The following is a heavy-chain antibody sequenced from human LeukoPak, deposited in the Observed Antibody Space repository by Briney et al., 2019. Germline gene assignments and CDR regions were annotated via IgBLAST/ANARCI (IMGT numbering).Heavy chain of an antibody. CDR2: IYYSGST. J-gene: IGHJ3*02. CDR1: GGSISSSSYY. V-gene: IGHV4-61*01. Sequence: SETLSLTCTVSGGSISSSSYYWGWIRQPPGKGLEWIGYIYYSGSTNYNPSLKSRVTISVDTSKNQFSLKLSSVTAADTAVYYCARDPTLGAFDIWGQGTMVTVSS. CDR3: ARDPTLGAFDI.